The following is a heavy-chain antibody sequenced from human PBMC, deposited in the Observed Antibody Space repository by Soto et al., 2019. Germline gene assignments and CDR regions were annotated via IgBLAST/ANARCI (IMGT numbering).Heavy chain of an antibody. V-gene: IGHV4-34*01. CDR1: GESFSGYY. J-gene: IGHJ6*02. CDR3: ARFTRFDGSGSPQHYYYSSCMDV. Sequence: PSETLSLTCAVYGESFSGYYWSWIRQPPGKGLEWIGEINHSGSTNYNPSLKSRVTISVDTSKNQFSLKLSSVTAADTAVYYCARFTRFDGSGSPQHYYYSSCMDVWGQGT. CDR2: INHSGST. D-gene: IGHD3-10*01.